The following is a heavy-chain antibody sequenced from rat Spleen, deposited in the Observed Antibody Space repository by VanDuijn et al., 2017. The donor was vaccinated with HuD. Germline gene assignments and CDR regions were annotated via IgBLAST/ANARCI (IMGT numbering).Heavy chain of an antibody. CDR3: GKDMNYYSTYPFYVMGD. CDR1: GFSFSDYN. V-gene: IGHV5S10*01. D-gene: IGHD1-2*01. Sequence: EVQLVESGGGLVQPGRSLILSCAASGFSFSDYNMAWVRQAPKKGLEWVATIIYDGSSTYYRDSVKGRFTISRNNAENTVYLQMNSLRSEDTATYYCGKDMNYYSTYPFYVMGDWGQGASVTVSS. J-gene: IGHJ4*01. CDR2: IIYDGSST.